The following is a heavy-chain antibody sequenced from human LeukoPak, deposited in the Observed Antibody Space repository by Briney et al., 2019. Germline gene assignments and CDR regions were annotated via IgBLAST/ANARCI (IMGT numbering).Heavy chain of an antibody. V-gene: IGHV4-30-2*01. D-gene: IGHD3-3*01. CDR3: ARVNDFWSGYSIFDY. CDR2: IYHSGST. J-gene: IGHJ4*02. CDR1: GGSISSGGYY. Sequence: PSETLSLTCTVSGGSISSGGYYWSWIRQPPGKGLEWIGYIYHSGSTYYNPSLKSRVTISVDRSKNQFSLKLSSVTAADTAVYYCARVNDFWSGYSIFDYWGQGTLVTVSS.